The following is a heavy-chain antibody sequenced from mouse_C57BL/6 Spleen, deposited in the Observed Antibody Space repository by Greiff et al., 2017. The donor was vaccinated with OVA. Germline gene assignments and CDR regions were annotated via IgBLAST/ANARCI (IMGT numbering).Heavy chain of an antibody. Sequence: EVMLVESEGGLVQPGSSMKLSCTASGFTFSDYYMAWVRQVPEKGLEWVANINYDGSSTYYLDSLKSRFIISRDNAKNILYLQMSSLKSEDTATYYCARANWGYYFDYWGQGTTLTVSS. CDR3: ARANWGYYFDY. CDR2: INYDGSST. CDR1: GFTFSDYY. J-gene: IGHJ2*01. V-gene: IGHV5-16*01. D-gene: IGHD4-1*01.